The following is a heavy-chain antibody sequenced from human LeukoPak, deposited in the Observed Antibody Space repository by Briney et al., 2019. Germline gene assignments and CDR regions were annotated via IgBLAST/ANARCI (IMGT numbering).Heavy chain of an antibody. J-gene: IGHJ4*02. CDR1: GRSIINTSYF. CDR2: LQHSGTT. CDR3: VRLSVIQIVGDPDY. V-gene: IGHV4-39*01. D-gene: IGHD1-26*01. Sequence: SETLSLTCSVSGRSIINTSYFWGWIRQPPGKGLEWIGSLQHSGTTSYNPSLKNRVTMSVATSRNELFLSLPSVTATATAIYYCVRLSVIQIVGDPDYWGQGTLVTVSS.